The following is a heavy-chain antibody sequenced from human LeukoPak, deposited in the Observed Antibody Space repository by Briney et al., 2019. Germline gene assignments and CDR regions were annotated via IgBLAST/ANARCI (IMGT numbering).Heavy chain of an antibody. CDR2: IYYSGST. CDR3: ARDRELSSSYYYAMDV. D-gene: IGHD6-13*01. Sequence: PSETLSLTCTVTGGSISSYYWSWIRQPPGKGLEWIGVIYYSGSTNYNPSLKSRVTISVDTSKNQFSLKLSSVTAADTAVYYCARDRELSSSYYYAMDVWGQGTTVTVS. V-gene: IGHV4-59*01. J-gene: IGHJ6*02. CDR1: GGSISSYY.